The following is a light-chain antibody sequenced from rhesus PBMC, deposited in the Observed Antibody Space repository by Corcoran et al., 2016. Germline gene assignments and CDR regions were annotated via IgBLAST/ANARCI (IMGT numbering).Light chain of an antibody. CDR2: KAS. CDR3: QPVYGPPLP. V-gene: IGKV1-25*01. CDR1: QGISNN. Sequence: DIQMTQSPSSLSPSVGDRVTITCQAIQGISNNLVWYQQKPGKVPKPLSYKASTLQSGVPSRFRGSGSGTDFTLPISSLQPEGFAACYFQPVYGPPLPFGGGTKVELK. J-gene: IGKJ4*01.